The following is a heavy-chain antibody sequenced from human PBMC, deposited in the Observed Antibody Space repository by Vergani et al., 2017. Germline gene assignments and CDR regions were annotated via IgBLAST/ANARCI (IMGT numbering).Heavy chain of an antibody. D-gene: IGHD3-3*01. CDR2: ISGSGDST. J-gene: IGHJ6*02. CDR3: AKDVDEWRPYYNGMDV. Sequence: EVQLLESGGGLIQPGGSLRLSCVASGFSFRSYAMNWVRQAPGQGPEWVAAISGSGDSTYYADSMKGRFTISRDNSKNTLYLQMNGLRADDTAIYYCAKDVDEWRPYYNGMDVWRQGTTVAVSS. V-gene: IGHV3-23*01. CDR1: GFSFRSYA.